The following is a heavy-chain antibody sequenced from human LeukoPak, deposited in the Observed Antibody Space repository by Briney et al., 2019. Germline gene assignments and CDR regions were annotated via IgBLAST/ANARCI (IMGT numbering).Heavy chain of an antibody. J-gene: IGHJ4*02. D-gene: IGHD2-2*01. V-gene: IGHV3-23*01. Sequence: GGYLRLSCAASGLTFSSYAVSWVRQAPGRGLECISSISGSGETTYYADSVKGRFTSSRDNSKKTVYLQLSSLRAEDTAVYYCAKAMSSTTWGIFDYWGQGTLVTVSS. CDR3: AKAMSSTTWGIFDY. CDR1: GLTFSSYA. CDR2: ISGSGETT.